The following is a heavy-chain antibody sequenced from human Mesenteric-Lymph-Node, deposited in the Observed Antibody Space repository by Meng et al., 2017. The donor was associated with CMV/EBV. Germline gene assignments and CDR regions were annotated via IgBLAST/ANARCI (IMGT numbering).Heavy chain of an antibody. V-gene: IGHV3-48*04. D-gene: IGHD6-13*01. CDR3: ARDSSSAGTGWFEP. J-gene: IGHJ5*02. Sequence: GGSLRLSCAASGFTFSSYSMNWVRQAPGKGLEWVSYIRSSSSTIYYADSVKGRFTISRDNAKNSLDLQMNSLRAEDTAVYYCARDSSSAGTGWFEPWGEGTLVTVSS. CDR2: IRSSSSTI. CDR1: GFTFSSYS.